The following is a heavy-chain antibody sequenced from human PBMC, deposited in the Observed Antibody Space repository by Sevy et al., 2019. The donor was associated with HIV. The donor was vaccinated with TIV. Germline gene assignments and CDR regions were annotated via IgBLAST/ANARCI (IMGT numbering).Heavy chain of an antibody. Sequence: GGSLRLSCAASEFTFSSYWMSWVRQAPGKGLEWVANIKQDGSEKYYLDSVKGRFTISRDNAKNSLYLQMNSLRAEDTPVYYCARSGGSYDYGMDVWGQGTTVTVSS. J-gene: IGHJ6*02. CDR2: IKQDGSEK. CDR1: EFTFSSYW. CDR3: ARSGGSYDYGMDV. V-gene: IGHV3-7*01. D-gene: IGHD1-26*01.